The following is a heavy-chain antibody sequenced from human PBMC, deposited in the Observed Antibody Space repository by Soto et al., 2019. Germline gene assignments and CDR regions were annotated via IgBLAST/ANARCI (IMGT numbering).Heavy chain of an antibody. Sequence: QVQLQESGPRLVKPSETLSLTCSVSGSSISPYYWTWLRQAPGKGLEWIGYWFYRGTATYNPALKSRVTISLDPSKKQVSLRLSSVTAADTAVYYCAREKDRILGGYAFGYWGPGTMVTVSS. CDR2: WFYRGTA. D-gene: IGHD1-26*01. CDR3: AREKDRILGGYAFGY. CDR1: GSSISPYY. J-gene: IGHJ3*01. V-gene: IGHV4-59*01.